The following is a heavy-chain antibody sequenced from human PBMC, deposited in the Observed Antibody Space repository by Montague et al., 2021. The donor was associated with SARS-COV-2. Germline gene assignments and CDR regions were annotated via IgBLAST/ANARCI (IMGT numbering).Heavy chain of an antibody. Sequence: SETLSLTCAVYGGSFSDYYWTWIRQPPGKGLEWIGEIDHSGTTNYNPSLKSRLSISVDTSKNQFSLTLNSVTAADTAVYYCVEIVGAADYWGQGTLVTVSS. V-gene: IGHV4-34*01. J-gene: IGHJ4*02. CDR1: GGSFSDYY. D-gene: IGHD1-26*01. CDR3: VEIVGAADY. CDR2: IDHSGTT.